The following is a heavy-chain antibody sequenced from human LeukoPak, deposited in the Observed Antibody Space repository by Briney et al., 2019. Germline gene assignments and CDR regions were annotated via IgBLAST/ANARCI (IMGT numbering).Heavy chain of an antibody. Sequence: SHTLALTCAISGDSLASNSAIWIWISQSPARGLELVGRTYYRYKWYIDYALSVKSRITINPDTSKNQFSLQLNSVTPEDTAVYYCATTLAAVGSNWFDPWGQGTLVTVSS. J-gene: IGHJ5*02. D-gene: IGHD6-13*01. CDR1: GDSLASNSAI. V-gene: IGHV6-1*01. CDR2: TYYRYKWYI. CDR3: ATTLAAVGSNWFDP.